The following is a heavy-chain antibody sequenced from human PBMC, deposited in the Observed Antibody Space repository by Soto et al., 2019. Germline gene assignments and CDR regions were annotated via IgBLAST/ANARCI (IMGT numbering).Heavy chain of an antibody. Sequence: QVQLQQWGAGLLKPSETLSLTCAVYGGSFSGYYWNWIRQPPGKGLEWIGEINHSGSTNYNPSLKSRVTISVDTSKNQFSLKLCSVTAADPAVYYCARGWGRIFDYWGQGTLVTVSS. CDR2: INHSGST. CDR3: ARGWGRIFDY. V-gene: IGHV4-34*01. J-gene: IGHJ4*02. D-gene: IGHD7-27*01. CDR1: GGSFSGYY.